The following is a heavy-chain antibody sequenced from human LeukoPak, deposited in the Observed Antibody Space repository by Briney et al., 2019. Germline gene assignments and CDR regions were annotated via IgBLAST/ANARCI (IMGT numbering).Heavy chain of an antibody. CDR3: ASSSDLYSSGWYLVFDP. Sequence: PSETLSLTYTVSGGSISSGGYYWSWIRQHPGKGLEWIGYIYYSGSTYYNPSLKSRVTISVDTSKNQFSLKLSSVTAADTAVYYCASSSDLYSSGWYLVFDPWGQGTLVTVSS. D-gene: IGHD6-13*01. V-gene: IGHV4-31*03. J-gene: IGHJ5*02. CDR1: GGSISSGGYY. CDR2: IYYSGST.